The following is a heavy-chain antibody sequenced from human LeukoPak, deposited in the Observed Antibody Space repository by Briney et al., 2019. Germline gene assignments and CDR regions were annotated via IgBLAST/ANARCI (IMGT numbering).Heavy chain of an antibody. V-gene: IGHV1-69*04. J-gene: IGHJ4*02. CDR3: ARAHPDYGDYGALDY. CDR1: GGTFSSYA. CDR2: IIPILGIA. D-gene: IGHD4-17*01. Sequence: GSSVKVSCKASGGTFSSYAISWVRQAPGQGLEWMGRIIPILGIANYAQKLQGRVTMTTDTSTSTAYMELRSLRSDDTAVYYCARAHPDYGDYGALDYWGQGTLVTVSS.